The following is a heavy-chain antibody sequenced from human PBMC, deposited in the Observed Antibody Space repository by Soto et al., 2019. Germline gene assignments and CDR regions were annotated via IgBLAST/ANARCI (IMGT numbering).Heavy chain of an antibody. CDR2: MNPNSGNT. CDR3: ASSPPLEMATTELDY. Sequence: ASVKVSCKASGYTFTSYDINWVRQATGQGLEWMGWMNPNSGNTGYAQKFQGRVTMTRNTSISTAYMELSRLRSDDTAVYYCASSPPLEMATTELDYWGQGTLVTVS. D-gene: IGHD5-12*01. CDR1: GYTFTSYD. V-gene: IGHV1-8*01. J-gene: IGHJ4*02.